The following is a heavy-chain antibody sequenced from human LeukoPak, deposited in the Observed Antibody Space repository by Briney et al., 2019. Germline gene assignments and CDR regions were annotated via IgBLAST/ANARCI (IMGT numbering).Heavy chain of an antibody. V-gene: IGHV4-61*02. Sequence: PSETLSLTCTVSGGSITSDNCYWSWIRQPAGKGLEWIGRIYTSGTPNYNPSLKSRVTISVDTSKNQFSLKLSSVTAADTAVYYCASHKVLRYFDWLREGAFDIWGQGTMVTVSS. CDR1: GGSITSDNCY. J-gene: IGHJ3*02. CDR3: ASHKVLRYFDWLREGAFDI. CDR2: IYTSGTP. D-gene: IGHD3-9*01.